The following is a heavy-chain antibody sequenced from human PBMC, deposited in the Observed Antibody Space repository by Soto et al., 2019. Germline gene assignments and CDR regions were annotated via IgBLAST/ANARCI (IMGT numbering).Heavy chain of an antibody. D-gene: IGHD2-2*01. CDR2: IDPSDSYT. CDR1: GYSFTSYW. Sequence: PGESLKISCKGSGYSFTSYWISWVRQMPGKGLEWMGRIDPSDSYTNYSPSFQGHVTISADKSISTAYLQWSSLKASDTAMYYCARLPAYGPAAIAHNYYYYGMDVWGQGTTVTVSS. V-gene: IGHV5-10-1*01. CDR3: ARLPAYGPAAIAHNYYYYGMDV. J-gene: IGHJ6*02.